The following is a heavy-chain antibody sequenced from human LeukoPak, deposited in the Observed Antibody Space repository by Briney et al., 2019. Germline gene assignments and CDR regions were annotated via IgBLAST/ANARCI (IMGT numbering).Heavy chain of an antibody. Sequence: GGSLRLSCAASGFTFSSYSMNWVRQAPGKGLEWVSSISSSSSYIYYADSVKGRFTISRDNAKNSLYLQMNSLRAEDTAVYYCARRGYYYDSSGYYLGGFDYWGQGTLVTVSS. CDR2: ISSSSSYI. CDR3: ARRGYYYDSSGYYLGGFDY. V-gene: IGHV3-21*01. D-gene: IGHD3-22*01. CDR1: GFTFSSYS. J-gene: IGHJ4*02.